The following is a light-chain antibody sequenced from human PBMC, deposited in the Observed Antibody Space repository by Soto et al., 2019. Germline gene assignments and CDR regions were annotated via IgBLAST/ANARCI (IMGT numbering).Light chain of an antibody. CDR2: GAS. J-gene: IGKJ3*01. CDR3: HQYYSWPLV. V-gene: IGKV3-15*01. Sequence: EIVMTQSPATLSVSPGERATLSCRASQSVSSNLAWYQQKPDQAPRLLIHGASTRATGIPGRFSGSGPGTEFTLTISSLQSEDFVLYDCHQYYSWPLVFGPGTKVDFK. CDR1: QSVSSN.